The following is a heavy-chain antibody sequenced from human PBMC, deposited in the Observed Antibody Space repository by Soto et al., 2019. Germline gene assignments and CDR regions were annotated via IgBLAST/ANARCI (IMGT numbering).Heavy chain of an antibody. CDR3: ARVTPGNHLYDFASLDV. D-gene: IGHD1-1*01. J-gene: IGHJ6*02. CDR2: ISYEGSNT. Sequence: QVHLLESGGGVVQPGKSLRLSCVASGFSFDTYAIHWVRQAPGKGLQWVALISYEGSNTYYADSVRGRFTISRDNSKNTLYPQMSTLSPEDSGVYYCARVTPGNHLYDFASLDVWGQGPSVTVSS. V-gene: IGHV3-30*15. CDR1: GFSFDTYA.